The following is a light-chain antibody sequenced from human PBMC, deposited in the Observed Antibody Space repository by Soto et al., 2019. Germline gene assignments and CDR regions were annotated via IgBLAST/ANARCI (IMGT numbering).Light chain of an antibody. CDR2: DAT. Sequence: DIHMTQSPSSLSASVGDRVNLTCRASQTISTFLNWYQHKSGKAPKLLIYDATNLHSGVPSRFSGSGSGTDFTLTISSLQPEDFATYSCQQSFSTPWTFGQGTKVEIK. J-gene: IGKJ1*01. CDR1: QTISTF. CDR3: QQSFSTPWT. V-gene: IGKV1-39*01.